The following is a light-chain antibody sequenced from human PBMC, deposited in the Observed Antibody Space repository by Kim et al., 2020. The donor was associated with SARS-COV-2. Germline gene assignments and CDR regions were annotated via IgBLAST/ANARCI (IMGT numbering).Light chain of an antibody. CDR2: KAS. J-gene: IGKJ4*01. V-gene: IGKV1-5*03. Sequence: DIQMTQSPSTLSASVGDRVTITCRASQSISTWLAWYQQKPGKAPKLLIYKASSLESGVPSRFSGSGSGTEFTLTINSLQPDDFATYYCQQYNSSPLTFGGGTKVDIK. CDR1: QSISTW. CDR3: QQYNSSPLT.